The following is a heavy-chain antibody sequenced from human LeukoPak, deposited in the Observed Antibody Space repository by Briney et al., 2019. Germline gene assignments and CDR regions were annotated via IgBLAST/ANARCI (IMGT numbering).Heavy chain of an antibody. J-gene: IGHJ4*02. V-gene: IGHV3-7*01. Sequence: PGGSLRLSCAASGFTFSSYAMHWVRQAPGKGLERVANIRQDGGAKNYVDSVKGRFTISRDNAKKSLYLQMNSLRAEDTAVYYCAPPPIAATGNWGQGTLVTVSS. CDR3: APPPIAATGN. CDR1: GFTFSSYA. CDR2: IRQDGGAK. D-gene: IGHD6-13*01.